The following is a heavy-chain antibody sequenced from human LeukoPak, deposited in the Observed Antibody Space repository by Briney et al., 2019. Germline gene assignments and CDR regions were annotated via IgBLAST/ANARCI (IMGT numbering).Heavy chain of an antibody. CDR2: ISYSGDT. CDR3: ARGGVLGDAFGI. Sequence: SETLSLTCTVSGVSISSSHWSWLRQPPGEGLHYIGYISYSGDTNYNPSLKSRVTISGDTSKNHFSLQLTSVTAADTAVYYCARGGVLGDAFGIWGQGTMVTVSS. CDR1: GVSISSSH. V-gene: IGHV4-59*01. D-gene: IGHD1-26*01. J-gene: IGHJ3*02.